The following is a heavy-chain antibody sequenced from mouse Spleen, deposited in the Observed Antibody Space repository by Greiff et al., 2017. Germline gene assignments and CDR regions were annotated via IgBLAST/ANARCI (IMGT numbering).Heavy chain of an antibody. V-gene: IGHV5-9-2*01. CDR3: ARLSPFAY. CDR2: ISGGGSYT. CDR1: GFTFSSYG. Sequence: EVKLVESGGGLVKPGGSLKLSCAASGFTFSSYGMSWVRQTPEKRLEWVATISGGGSYTYYPDSVKGRFTISRDNAKNNLYLQMSSLRSEDTALYYCARLSPFAYWGQGTLVTVSA. D-gene: IGHD6-2*01. J-gene: IGHJ3*01.